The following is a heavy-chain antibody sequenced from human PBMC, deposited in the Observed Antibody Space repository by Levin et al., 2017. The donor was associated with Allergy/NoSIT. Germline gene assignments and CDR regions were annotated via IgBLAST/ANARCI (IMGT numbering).Heavy chain of an antibody. CDR2: IYYSGST. J-gene: IGHJ3*02. D-gene: IGHD4-17*01. CDR3: ARDRDYGDYVDAFDI. Sequence: SQTLSLTCTVSGGSISSYYWSWIRQPPGKGLEWIGYIYYSGSTKYNPSLKSRVTISVDTSKNQFSLKLSSVTAADTAVYCCARDRDYGDYVDAFDIWGQGTMVTVSS. V-gene: IGHV4-59*01. CDR1: GGSISSYY.